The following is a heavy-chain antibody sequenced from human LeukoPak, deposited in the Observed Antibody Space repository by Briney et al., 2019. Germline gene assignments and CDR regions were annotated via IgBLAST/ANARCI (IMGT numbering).Heavy chain of an antibody. CDR3: ARDGGFDSRRYYFDF. CDR2: IYSGGGT. CDR1: GFSVSSNY. J-gene: IGHJ4*02. Sequence: GESLKISCAASGFSVSSNYMNWVRQAPGKGLEWVSVIYSGGGTYYADSVKGRFTISRDNSKNTLYLQMNSLRADDTAVYYCARDGGFDSRRYYFDFWGQGTLVTVSS. V-gene: IGHV3-66*01. D-gene: IGHD3-16*01.